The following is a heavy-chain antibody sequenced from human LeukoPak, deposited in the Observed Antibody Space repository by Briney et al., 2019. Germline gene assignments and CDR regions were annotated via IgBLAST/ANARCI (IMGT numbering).Heavy chain of an antibody. CDR2: ISYDGSNK. D-gene: IGHD3-10*02. J-gene: IGHJ6*04. Sequence: GGSLRLSCAASGFTFSSYGMHWVRQAPGKGREWVAVISYDGSNKYYADSVKGRFTISRDNSKNSLYLQLNSLRAEDTAVYYCAELGITMIGGVWGKGTTVTISS. V-gene: IGHV3-30*18. CDR1: GFTFSSYG. CDR3: AELGITMIGGV.